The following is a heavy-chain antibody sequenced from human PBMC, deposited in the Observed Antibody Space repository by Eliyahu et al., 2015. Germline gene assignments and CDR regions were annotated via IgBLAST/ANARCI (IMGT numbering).Heavy chain of an antibody. CDR2: IYSGGST. Sequence: QVQLQESGPGLVKPSQTLSLTCXVSGGSFGGGYYWXWIRPPPVKGLEWIAYIYSGGSTXYNPSLQSRVVISVDLSKAHFSLRMDSVTAADTALYYCARGGTTGGFDVWGQGTMVTVSS. D-gene: IGHD4-11*01. CDR1: GGSFGGGYY. V-gene: IGHV4-31*03. CDR3: ARGGTTGGFDV. J-gene: IGHJ3*01.